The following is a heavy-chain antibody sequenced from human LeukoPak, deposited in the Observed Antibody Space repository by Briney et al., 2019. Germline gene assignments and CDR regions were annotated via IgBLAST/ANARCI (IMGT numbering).Heavy chain of an antibody. J-gene: IGHJ4*02. Sequence: GGSLRLSCAASGFTFSSYAMSWVRQAPGKGQDWVSAISGSGGSTYYADSVKGRFTISRDNSKNTLYLQMNSLRAEDTAVYYCAKDQGELPVYWGQGTLVTVSS. CDR2: ISGSGGST. CDR1: GFTFSSYA. V-gene: IGHV3-23*01. CDR3: AKDQGELPVY. D-gene: IGHD1-26*01.